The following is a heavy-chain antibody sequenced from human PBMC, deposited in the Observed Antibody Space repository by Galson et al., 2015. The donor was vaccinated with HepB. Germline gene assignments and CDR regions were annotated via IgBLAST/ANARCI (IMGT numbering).Heavy chain of an antibody. CDR2: SRGKPKNYAT. Sequence: SLRLSCAASGFTFSGSDVHWARQASGKGLEWVGHSRGKPKNYATAYAASVKGRFTISRDDSETTAYLQMSTLRTEDTAVYYCFGEGGYWGQGTLVTVSS. D-gene: IGHD3-3*01. CDR3: FGEGGY. CDR1: GFTFSGSD. V-gene: IGHV3-73*01. J-gene: IGHJ4*02.